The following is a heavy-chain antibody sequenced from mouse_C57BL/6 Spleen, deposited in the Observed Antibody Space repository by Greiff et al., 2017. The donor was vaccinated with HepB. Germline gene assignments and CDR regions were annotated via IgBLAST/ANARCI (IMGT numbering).Heavy chain of an antibody. V-gene: IGHV1-59*01. Sequence: VQLQQPGAELVRPGTSVKLSCKASGYTFTSYWMHWVKQRPGQGLEWIRVIDPSDSYTNYNQKFKGKATLTVDTSSSTAYMQLSSLTSEDSAVYYCARFDGHGFAYWGQGTLVTVSA. D-gene: IGHD2-3*01. CDR2: IDPSDSYT. J-gene: IGHJ3*01. CDR3: ARFDGHGFAY. CDR1: GYTFTSYW.